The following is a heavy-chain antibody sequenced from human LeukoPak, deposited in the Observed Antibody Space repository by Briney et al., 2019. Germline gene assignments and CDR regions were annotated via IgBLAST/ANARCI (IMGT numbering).Heavy chain of an antibody. Sequence: VGSLRLSCAASGFTFSSYGMHWVRQAPGEGLEWEAVISYDGNNKYYADSVKGRFIISRDNSKNTLYLQMNSLRAEDTAVYYCARDLNLYSSTWCQHWGQGTLVTVSS. CDR1: GFTFSSYG. D-gene: IGHD6-13*01. CDR3: ARDLNLYSSTWCQH. V-gene: IGHV3-30*19. CDR2: ISYDGNNK. J-gene: IGHJ1*01.